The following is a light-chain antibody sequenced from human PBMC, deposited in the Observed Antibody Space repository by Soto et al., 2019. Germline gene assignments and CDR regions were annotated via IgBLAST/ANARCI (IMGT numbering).Light chain of an antibody. CDR3: QQRYSVPGT. Sequence: DIQMTQSPSSLSASVGDRVTITCRASQSISTYLNWYQQKPGKAPKLLISAASSLQSGVPSRFSGSGSGTDLTLTISSLQPEDFGTYYCQQRYSVPGTFGQGTKVEIK. CDR2: AAS. J-gene: IGKJ1*01. V-gene: IGKV1-39*01. CDR1: QSISTY.